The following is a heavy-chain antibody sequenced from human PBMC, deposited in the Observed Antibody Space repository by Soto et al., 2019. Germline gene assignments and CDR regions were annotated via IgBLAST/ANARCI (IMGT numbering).Heavy chain of an antibody. V-gene: IGHV4-59*01. CDR2: IYYSGST. CDR1: GGSISSYY. J-gene: IGHJ3*02. Sequence: SETLSLTCTVSGGSISSYYWSWIRQPPGKGLEWIGYIYYSGSTNYNPSLKSRVTISVDTSKNQFSLKLSSVTASDTAVYYCARYLVGYCSGGSCYSDAFDIWGQGTMVTVSS. CDR3: ARYLVGYCSGGSCYSDAFDI. D-gene: IGHD2-15*01.